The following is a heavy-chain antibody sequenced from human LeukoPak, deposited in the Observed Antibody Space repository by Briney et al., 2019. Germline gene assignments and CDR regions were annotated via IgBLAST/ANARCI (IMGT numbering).Heavy chain of an antibody. J-gene: IGHJ4*02. Sequence: GGSLRLSCAASGFTFSSYGMHWVRQAPGKGLEWVAVISYDGSNKYYADSVKGRFTISRDNSKNTLYLQMNSLRAEDTAVYYCAKGYYDILTGPLSWGQGTLVTVSS. V-gene: IGHV3-30*18. CDR1: GFTFSSYG. CDR2: ISYDGSNK. D-gene: IGHD3-9*01. CDR3: AKGYYDILTGPLS.